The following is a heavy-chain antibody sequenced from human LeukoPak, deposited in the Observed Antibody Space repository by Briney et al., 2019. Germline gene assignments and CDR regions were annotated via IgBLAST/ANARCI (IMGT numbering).Heavy chain of an antibody. CDR2: ISSSSTI. J-gene: IGHJ2*01. CDR1: GFTFSDYE. Sequence: GGSLRLSCAASGFTFSDYEMNWVRQAPGKGLEWVSYISSSSTIYYADSVKGRFTISRDNAKNSLFLQMSSLRAEDTALYYCARVFELWGRGTLVTVSS. V-gene: IGHV3-69-1*02. CDR3: ARVFEL.